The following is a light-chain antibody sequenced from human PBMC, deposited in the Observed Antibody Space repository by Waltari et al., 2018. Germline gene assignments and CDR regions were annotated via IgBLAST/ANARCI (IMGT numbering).Light chain of an antibody. Sequence: CRTNERGGRTLARYQHKPGQAPRLHIYAASIRGTGIPDRFSGSGSGTDFSLNISRLEPEDFAVYYCQHYVRLPVTSGQGTKVEIK. J-gene: IGKJ1*01. CDR1: ERGGRT. CDR2: AAS. V-gene: IGKV3-20*01. CDR3: QHYVRLPVT.